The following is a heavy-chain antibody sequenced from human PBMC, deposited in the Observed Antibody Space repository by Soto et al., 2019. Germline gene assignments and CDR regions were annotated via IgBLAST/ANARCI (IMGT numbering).Heavy chain of an antibody. Sequence: SETPSLTCAVYGGSFSGYYWGWIRQPPGKGLEWIGEINHSGSTNYNPSLKSRVTISVDTSKNQFSLKLSSVTAADTAVYYCARQKRAGYCSGGSLHPYCYFDHWLRGSLLTVSS. J-gene: IGHJ2*01. CDR2: INHSGST. V-gene: IGHV4-34*01. D-gene: IGHD2-15*01. CDR3: ARQKRAGYCSGGSLHPYCYFDH. CDR1: GGSFSGYY.